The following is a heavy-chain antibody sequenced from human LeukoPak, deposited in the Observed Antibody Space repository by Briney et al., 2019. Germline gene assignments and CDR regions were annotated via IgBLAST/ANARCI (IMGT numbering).Heavy chain of an antibody. CDR3: ATSHGDSYGFDY. J-gene: IGHJ4*02. D-gene: IGHD5-18*01. CDR1: GFTFSIYT. CDR2: ISSSSSYI. V-gene: IGHV3-21*01. Sequence: PGGSLRLSCAASGFTFSIYTMNWVRQAPGKWLEWVSSISSSSSYIYYADSVKGRFTISRDNAKNSLYLQMNSLRAEDTAVYYWATSHGDSYGFDYWGQGTLVTVSS.